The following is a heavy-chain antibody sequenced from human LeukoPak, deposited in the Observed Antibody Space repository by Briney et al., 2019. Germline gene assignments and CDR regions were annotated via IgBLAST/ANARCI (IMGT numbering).Heavy chain of an antibody. V-gene: IGHV3-30*18. CDR1: GFTFTSYG. D-gene: IGHD3-22*01. J-gene: IGHJ4*02. Sequence: GGSLRLSCAASGFTFTSYGMHWVRQAPGKGLEWVAVISYDGSNKYYADSVKGRFTISRDNSKNTLYLQMNSLRAEDTAVYYCAKDILRFTMIVPEFDYWGQGTLVTVSS. CDR3: AKDILRFTMIVPEFDY. CDR2: ISYDGSNK.